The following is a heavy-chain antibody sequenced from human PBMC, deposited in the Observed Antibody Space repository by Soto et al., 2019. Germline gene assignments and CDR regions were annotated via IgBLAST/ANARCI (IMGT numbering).Heavy chain of an antibody. CDR2: ISGNSGSL. J-gene: IGHJ6*02. V-gene: IGHV3-9*01. Sequence: EVQLVESGGGLVQPGRSLRLFCAASGFIFDDYAMHWVRQAPGKGLEWVSVISGNSGSLGYADSVKGRFTISRDNAKNSLYLQMNSLRAEDTALYYCAKDRYSSSAYYYYGMDAWGQGTTVTVSS. D-gene: IGHD6-6*01. CDR3: AKDRYSSSAYYYYGMDA. CDR1: GFIFDDYA.